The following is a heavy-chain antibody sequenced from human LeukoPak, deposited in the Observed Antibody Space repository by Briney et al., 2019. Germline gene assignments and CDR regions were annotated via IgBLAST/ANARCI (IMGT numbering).Heavy chain of an antibody. J-gene: IGHJ4*02. V-gene: IGHV4-61*01. CDR2: RSKSGSA. D-gene: IGHD6-19*01. CDR3: ARSDYSSGWFDFDY. Sequence: SETLSLTCTVSGGSVSSGSYYWNWIRQPPGQGLEWIGYRSKSGSANYNLSLKSRVTISVDTSKNQFSLRLSSVTAADAAVYYCARSDYSSGWFDFDYWGQGTLVTVSS. CDR1: GGSVSSGSYY.